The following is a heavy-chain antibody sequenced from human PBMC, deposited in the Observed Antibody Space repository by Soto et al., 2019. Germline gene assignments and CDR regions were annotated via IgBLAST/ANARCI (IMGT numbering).Heavy chain of an antibody. CDR2: IIPIFGTA. CDR3: ASPGDSSGLDAFDI. Sequence: SVKVSCEACGGTFSSYAISWVRQAPGQGLEWMGGIIPIFGTANYAQKFQGRVTITADESTSTAYMELSSLRSEDTAVYYCASPGDSSGLDAFDIWGQGTMVTVSS. J-gene: IGHJ3*02. CDR1: GGTFSSYA. V-gene: IGHV1-69*13. D-gene: IGHD3-22*01.